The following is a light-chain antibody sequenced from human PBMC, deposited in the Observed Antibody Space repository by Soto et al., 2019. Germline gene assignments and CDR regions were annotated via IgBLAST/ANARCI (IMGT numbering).Light chain of an antibody. J-gene: IGLJ2*01. CDR1: SSDVGDYDY. V-gene: IGLV2-14*01. CDR3: SPYTSSSIFVV. CDR2: DVS. Sequence: QSVLTQPASVSGSPGQSITISCSGTSSDVGDYDYVSWYQQHPGKAPKLMIYDVSNRPSGVSNRFSGSKSGNTASLIISGLQAEDEADYYCSPYTSSSIFVVFGGGTKQTVL.